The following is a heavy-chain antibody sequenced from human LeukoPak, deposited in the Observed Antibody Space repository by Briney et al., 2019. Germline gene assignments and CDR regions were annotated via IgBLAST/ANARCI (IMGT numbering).Heavy chain of an antibody. CDR1: GVSISSSNSY. Sequence: SETLSLTCTVSGVSISSSNSYWGWIRQPPGKGLEWIGSIYYSGNTYYNASLKSQVPISIDTSKNQFSLKLTSVTAADTVVYYCARQTGSGLFILPGGQGTLVTVSS. V-gene: IGHV4-39*01. CDR3: ARQTGSGLFILP. D-gene: IGHD3-10*01. J-gene: IGHJ4*02. CDR2: IYYSGNT.